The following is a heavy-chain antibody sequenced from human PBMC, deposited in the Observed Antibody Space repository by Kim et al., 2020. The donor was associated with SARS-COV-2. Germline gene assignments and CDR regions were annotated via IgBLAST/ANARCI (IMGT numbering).Heavy chain of an antibody. Sequence: KEYAVSVESRMTINADTSKNQFSLQLHSVTPEDTAVYYCVGGFNSNGMDVWGQGTRVTVSS. CDR3: VGGFNSNGMDV. D-gene: IGHD3-16*01. V-gene: IGHV6-1*01. J-gene: IGHJ6*02. CDR2: K.